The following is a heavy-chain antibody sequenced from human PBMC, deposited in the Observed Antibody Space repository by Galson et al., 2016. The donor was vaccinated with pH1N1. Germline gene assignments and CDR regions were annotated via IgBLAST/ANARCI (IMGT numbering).Heavy chain of an antibody. CDR1: GGTFNGFA. Sequence: SVKVSCKASGGTFNGFAFSWVRQAPGQGLEWMGRLIPIFGTPHYAENFHGRVTITADEYTNTAYMELSSLTSEDTALYYCAVGKRGGPLGAKDGIAIWGQGTMITVSS. D-gene: IGHD1-26*01. J-gene: IGHJ3*02. CDR2: LIPIFGTP. V-gene: IGHV1-69*13. CDR3: AVGKRGGPLGAKDGIAI.